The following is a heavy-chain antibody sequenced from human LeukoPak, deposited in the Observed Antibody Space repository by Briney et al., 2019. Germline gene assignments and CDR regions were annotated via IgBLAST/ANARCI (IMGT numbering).Heavy chain of an antibody. CDR3: AGTPWFGELTLDY. J-gene: IGHJ4*02. D-gene: IGHD3-10*01. V-gene: IGHV1-58*02. Sequence: SVKVSCKASGFTFTSSTIQWVRQACGQRLEWIGWIVVGSGNTNYAQKFQERVIITRDMSTTTVYMELSSLRSEDTAVYYCAGTPWFGELTLDYWGQGTLVTVSS. CDR1: GFTFTSST. CDR2: IVVGSGNT.